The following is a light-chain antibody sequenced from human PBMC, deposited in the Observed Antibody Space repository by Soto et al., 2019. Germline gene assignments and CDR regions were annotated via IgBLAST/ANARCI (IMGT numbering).Light chain of an antibody. V-gene: IGKV4-1*01. J-gene: IGKJ4*01. CDR2: WAS. CDR3: QQYYSTPLT. Sequence: PATLALSLGERATINCKANQSVLFNSNNKSYLAWYQQKPGQPPKLLFYWASSRDSGVPDRFSGSGSGTDFTLTITSLQAEDVAVYYCQQYYSTPLTFGGGTKVEIK. CDR1: QSVLFNSNNKSY.